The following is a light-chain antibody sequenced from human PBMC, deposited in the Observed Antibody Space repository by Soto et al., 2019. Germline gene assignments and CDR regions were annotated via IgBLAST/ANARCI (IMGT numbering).Light chain of an antibody. CDR3: SSYAASNNFYFV. J-gene: IGLJ3*02. Sequence: QSVLTQPPSASGSPGQSVTISCTGTSSDVGGYNYVSWYQQYPGRAPKLMIYEVTKRPSGVPDRFSGSKFGNTASLTVSGLQAEDEFDYYCSSYAASNNFYFVFGGGTKVTVL. CDR2: EVT. CDR1: SSDVGGYNY. V-gene: IGLV2-8*01.